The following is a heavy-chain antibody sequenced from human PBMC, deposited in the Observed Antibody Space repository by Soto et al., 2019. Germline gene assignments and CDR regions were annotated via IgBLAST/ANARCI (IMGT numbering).Heavy chain of an antibody. CDR2: ISAYNGNT. CDR1: GYTFTSYG. J-gene: IGHJ5*02. D-gene: IGHD3-9*01. CDR3: ARVYYDILTGYRAENWFDP. V-gene: IGHV1-18*01. Sequence: ASVTVSCKASGYTFTSYGISWVRQAPGQGLEWMGWISAYNGNTNYAQKLQGRVTMTTDTSTSIAYMELRSLRSDDTAVYYCARVYYDILTGYRAENWFDPWGQGTLVTVSS.